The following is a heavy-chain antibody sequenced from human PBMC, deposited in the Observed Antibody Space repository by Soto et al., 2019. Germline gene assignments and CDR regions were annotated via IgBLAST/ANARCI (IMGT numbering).Heavy chain of an antibody. CDR3: ACIFSGGYGYGFYYYGMDV. Sequence: LSLTCTVSGVSISSSSYYWGWIRQPPGKGLEWIGSIYYSGSTYYNPSLKSRVTISVDTSKNQFSLKLSSVTAADTAVYYCACIFSGGYGYGFYYYGMDVWGQGTTVTVSS. CDR1: GVSISSSSYY. CDR2: IYYSGST. V-gene: IGHV4-39*01. D-gene: IGHD5-18*01. J-gene: IGHJ6*02.